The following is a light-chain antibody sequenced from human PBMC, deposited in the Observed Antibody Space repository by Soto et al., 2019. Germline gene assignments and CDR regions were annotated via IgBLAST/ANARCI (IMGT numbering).Light chain of an antibody. V-gene: IGKV3-20*01. CDR3: HQYGSSPLT. Sequence: EIVLTQSPGTLSLSPGERATLSCRASQSLSSSYLAWYQQKPGQAPRLLIYGASSRATGIPDRFSGGGSGTVFTLTISRLEPEDFAVYYCHQYGSSPLTFGGGTKVEI. CDR1: QSLSSSY. CDR2: GAS. J-gene: IGKJ4*01.